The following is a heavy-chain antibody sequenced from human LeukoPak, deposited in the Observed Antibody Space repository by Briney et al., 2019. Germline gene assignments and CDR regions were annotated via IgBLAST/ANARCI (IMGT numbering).Heavy chain of an antibody. V-gene: IGHV4-59*08. CDR1: GGSISSYY. CDR3: ARHKGSSWLDAFDI. Sequence: SETLSLTCTVSGGSISSYYWSWIRQPPGKGLEWIGYIYYSGRTNYNPSLKSRVTISVDTSKNQFSLKLNSVTAADTAVYYCARHKGSSWLDAFDIWGQGTMVTVSS. CDR2: IYYSGRT. J-gene: IGHJ3*02. D-gene: IGHD6-13*01.